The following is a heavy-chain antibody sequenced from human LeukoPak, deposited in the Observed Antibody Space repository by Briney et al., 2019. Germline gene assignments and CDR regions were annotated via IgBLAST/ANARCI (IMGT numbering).Heavy chain of an antibody. J-gene: IGHJ4*02. CDR1: GFTFDDYT. CDR2: FSWDGGST. CDR3: AKDLRRGYSYGFFDY. D-gene: IGHD5-18*01. Sequence: GGSLRLSCAASGFTFDDYTMHWDRQAPGKGLEWVSLFSWDGGSTYYADSVKGRFTISRDNSKNSLYLQMNSLRTEDTALYYCAKDLRRGYSYGFFDYWGQGTLVTVSS. V-gene: IGHV3-43*01.